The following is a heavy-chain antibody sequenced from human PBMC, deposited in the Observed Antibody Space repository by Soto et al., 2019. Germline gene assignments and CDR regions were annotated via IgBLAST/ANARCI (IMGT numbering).Heavy chain of an antibody. Sequence: GASVKVSCKASADTFTGYFMHWVRQAPGQGLEWMGWINSNSGGTNYAQKFQGRVAMTRDTSISTSYMELSSLRSDDSAVYYCAGDYGDYGGGYWGQGTLVTVSS. D-gene: IGHD4-17*01. J-gene: IGHJ4*02. V-gene: IGHV1-2*02. CDR2: INSNSGGT. CDR3: AGDYGDYGGGY. CDR1: ADTFTGYF.